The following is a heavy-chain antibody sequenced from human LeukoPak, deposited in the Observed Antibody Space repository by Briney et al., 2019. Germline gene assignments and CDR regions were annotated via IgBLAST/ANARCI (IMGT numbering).Heavy chain of an antibody. CDR1: GGSISSSSYY. J-gene: IGHJ4*02. Sequence: SETLSLTCTVSGGSISSSSYYWGWIRQPPGKGLEWIGSIYYSGSTYYNPSLKSRITISVDTSKNQFSLRLSSVTAADTAIYYCARHYYVDPYDYWGQGTLVTVSS. D-gene: IGHD3-16*01. CDR2: IYYSGST. V-gene: IGHV4-39*01. CDR3: ARHYYVDPYDY.